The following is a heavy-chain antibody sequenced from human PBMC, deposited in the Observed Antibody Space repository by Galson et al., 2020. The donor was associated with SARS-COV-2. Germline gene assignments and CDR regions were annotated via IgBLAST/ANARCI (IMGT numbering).Heavy chain of an antibody. V-gene: IGHV3-13*01. CDR1: GFTFSSYD. D-gene: IGHD1-1*01. J-gene: IGHJ3*02. CDR3: ARAWPNYDAFGI. CDR2: IGTAGDT. Sequence: GGSLRLSCAASGFTFSSYDMHWVRQATGKGLEWVSAIGTAGDTYYPGSVKGRFTISRENAKNTLYLQMNSLRAGDTAVYYCARAWPNYDAFGIWGQETMVTVSS.